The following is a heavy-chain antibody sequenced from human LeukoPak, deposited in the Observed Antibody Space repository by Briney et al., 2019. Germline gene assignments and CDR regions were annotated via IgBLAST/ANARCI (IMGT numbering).Heavy chain of an antibody. CDR1: GFTFSNSA. D-gene: IGHD3-10*01. J-gene: IGHJ4*02. V-gene: IGHV3-23*01. CDR3: AKAHVPTMIRGVVSSD. CDR2: ISPSGGVT. Sequence: GGSLRLSCAASGFTFSNSAMSWVRQAPGKGLEWVSTISPSGGVTFYSDSVRGRFTISRDYSKDTLFLQMNSLRAEDTALYYCAKAHVPTMIRGVVSSDWGQGTLVTVSS.